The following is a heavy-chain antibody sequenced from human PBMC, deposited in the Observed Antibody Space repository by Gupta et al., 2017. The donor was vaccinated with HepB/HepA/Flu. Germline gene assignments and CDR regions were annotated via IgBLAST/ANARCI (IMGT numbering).Heavy chain of an antibody. V-gene: IGHV2-70*15. D-gene: IGHD3-22*01. CDR2: IDWDDDK. CDR3: ARTRYYYDSSGSNPSFDY. Sequence: QVTLRESGPALVKPTQTLTLTCTFSGFSLITSGMCVSWIRQPPGKALEWLARIDWDDDKYYSTSLKTRLTISKDTSKNQVVITMTNMDPVDTATYYCARTRYYYDSSGSNPSFDYWGQGTLVTVSA. J-gene: IGHJ4*02. CDR1: GFSLITSGMC.